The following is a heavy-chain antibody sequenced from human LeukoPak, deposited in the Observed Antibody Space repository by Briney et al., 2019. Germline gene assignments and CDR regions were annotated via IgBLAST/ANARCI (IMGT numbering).Heavy chain of an antibody. J-gene: IGHJ4*02. Sequence: ASVKVSCKASGYNLVGYYIHWVRQAPGQGLEWMGRINPNSGGTNYAQKFQGRVTMTRDTSISTAYMELSRLRSDDTAVYYCARDSSGWYYWGQGTLVTVSS. V-gene: IGHV1-2*06. CDR3: ARDSSGWYY. CDR1: GYNLVGYY. D-gene: IGHD6-19*01. CDR2: INPNSGGT.